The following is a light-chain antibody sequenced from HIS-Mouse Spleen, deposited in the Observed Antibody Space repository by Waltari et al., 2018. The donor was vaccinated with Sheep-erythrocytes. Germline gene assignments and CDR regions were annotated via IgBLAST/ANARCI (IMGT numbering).Light chain of an antibody. CDR3: SSYTSSSTQV. CDR2: EVS. V-gene: IGLV2-14*01. Sequence: QSALTPPASGAGSPGQSITSSCTGTSSAVGGYNYVSWYQQHPGKAPKLMIYEVSNRPSGVSNRFSGSKSGNTASLTISGLQAEDEADYYCSSYTSSSTQVFGGGTKLTVL. CDR1: SSAVGGYNY. J-gene: IGLJ2*01.